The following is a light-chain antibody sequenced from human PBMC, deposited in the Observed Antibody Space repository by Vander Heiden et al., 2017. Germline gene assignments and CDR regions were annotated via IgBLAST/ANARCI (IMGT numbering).Light chain of an antibody. CDR2: DAS. J-gene: IGKJ1*01. V-gene: IGKV3-11*01. CDR3: QQRSNWPWT. CDR1: QSVSSY. Sequence: EIVLTQSAATLSLSPGERATLSCRASQSVSSYLAWYQQKPGQAPRLLIYDASNRATGIPARFSGSGSVTDFTLTIISLEPEDFAVYYCQQRSNWPWTFGQGTKVEIK.